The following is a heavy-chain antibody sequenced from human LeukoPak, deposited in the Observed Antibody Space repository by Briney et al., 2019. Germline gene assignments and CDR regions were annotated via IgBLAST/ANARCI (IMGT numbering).Heavy chain of an antibody. Sequence: KPSETLSLTCAVYGGSFSGYYWSWIRQPPGKGLEWIGEINNSGSTNYNPSLKSRVTISVDTSKNQFSLKLSSVTAADTAVYYCATGREDFDYWGQGTLVTVSS. J-gene: IGHJ4*02. CDR1: GGSFSGYY. V-gene: IGHV4-34*01. CDR3: ATGREDFDY. D-gene: IGHD1-26*01. CDR2: INNSGST.